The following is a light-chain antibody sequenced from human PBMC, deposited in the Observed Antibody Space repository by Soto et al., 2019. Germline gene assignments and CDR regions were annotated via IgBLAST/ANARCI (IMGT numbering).Light chain of an antibody. V-gene: IGKV1-39*01. CDR1: QRIGPY. CDR3: QQSYTTPRT. CDR2: AAS. Sequence: DIQMTQSPSSLSASVGDRVTITCRASQRIGPYLNWYQQKPGRAPKLLIYAASSLQSGVPSRVSGRGSGTDFTLTISSLQPEDFASYYCQQSYTTPRTFGQGTKLEIK. J-gene: IGKJ2*02.